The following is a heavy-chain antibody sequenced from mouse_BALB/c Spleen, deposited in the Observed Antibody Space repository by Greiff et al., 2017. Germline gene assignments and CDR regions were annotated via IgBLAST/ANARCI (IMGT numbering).Heavy chain of an antibody. CDR1: GFTFSSYT. D-gene: IGHD2-13*01. CDR3: TRDDYYYAMDY. V-gene: IGHV5-6-4*01. CDR2: ISSGGSYT. Sequence: EVQGVESGGGLVKPGGSLKLSCAASGFTFSSYTMSWVRQTPEKRLEWVATISSGGSYTYYPDSVKGRFTISRDNAKNTLYLQMSSLKSEDTAMYYCTRDDYYYAMDYWGQGTSVTVSS. J-gene: IGHJ4*01.